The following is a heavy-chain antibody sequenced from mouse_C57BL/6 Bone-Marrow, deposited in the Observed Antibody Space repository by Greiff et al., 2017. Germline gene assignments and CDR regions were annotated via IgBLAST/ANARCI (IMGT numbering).Heavy chain of an antibody. CDR3: ARCGANWENLHWYFDG. CDR2: IRNKANGYTT. D-gene: IGHD4-1*01. J-gene: IGHJ1*01. V-gene: IGHV7-3*01. CDR1: GFTFTDYY. Sequence: DVKLLQSGGGLVQPGGSLSLSCAASGFTFTDYYMSWVRQPPGKALEWMGFIRNKANGYTTEYSVSVKGRFTSAREYSPSSLYLQMNALRAEDSATYYCARCGANWENLHWYFDGLGAGTTVTVSS.